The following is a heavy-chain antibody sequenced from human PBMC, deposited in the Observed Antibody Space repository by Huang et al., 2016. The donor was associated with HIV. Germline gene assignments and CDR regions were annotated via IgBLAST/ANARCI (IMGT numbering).Heavy chain of an antibody. CDR2: INQLGNP. D-gene: IGHD3-10*01. V-gene: IGHV4-34*02. J-gene: IGHJ5*02. CDR3: ARDATKNPRGWFDP. Sequence: QVHLQQWCAGLLKSAETLSLTCAVYGGSLSGYYLSWLRQTPGKGLAWIGEINQLGNPNYNPSRKSRVAITMDGSKKQFSQKLRSMSDADTAVYFCARDATKNPRGWFDPWGQGTLVTVSS. CDR1: GGSLSGYY.